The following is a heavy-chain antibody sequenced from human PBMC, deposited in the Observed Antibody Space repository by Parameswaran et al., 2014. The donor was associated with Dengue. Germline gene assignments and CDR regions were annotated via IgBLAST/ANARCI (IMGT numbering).Heavy chain of an antibody. CDR3: AKDWPTGERAFDI. V-gene: IGHV3-23*01. Sequence: VRQAPGKGLEWVSAISGSGGSTYYADSVKGRFTISRDNSKNTLYLQMNSLRAEDTAVYYCAKDWPTGERAFDIWGQGTMVTVSS. D-gene: IGHD7-27*01. CDR2: ISGSGGST. J-gene: IGHJ3*02.